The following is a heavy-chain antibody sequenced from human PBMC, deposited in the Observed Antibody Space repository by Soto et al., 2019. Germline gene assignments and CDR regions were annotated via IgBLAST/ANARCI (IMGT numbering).Heavy chain of an antibody. CDR2: IYYRGST. CDR3: ARERPDGSRLDP. Sequence: QVQLQESGPGLVKPSQTLSLTCTVSGGSISSGDYYWSWIRQPPGKGLEWIGYIYYRGSTYYNPSLKSRVTISLDPSKNQFSLKLSSVTAADTAVYYCARERPDGSRLDPWGQGTLVTVSS. D-gene: IGHD6-13*01. J-gene: IGHJ5*02. V-gene: IGHV4-30-4*01. CDR1: GGSISSGDYY.